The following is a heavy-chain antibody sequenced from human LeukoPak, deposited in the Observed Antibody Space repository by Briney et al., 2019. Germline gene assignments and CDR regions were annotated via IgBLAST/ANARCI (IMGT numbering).Heavy chain of an antibody. V-gene: IGHV3-21*01. CDR1: GFTFTTYS. CDR2: ISGSSSYI. CDR3: ASPKNYYDSSGYFLGSPPDY. Sequence: GGSLGLSCAASGFTFTTYSMSWVRQAPGKGLEWVSSISGSSSYIYYADSVKGRFTISRDNAKNSLFLQMNSLRAEDTAVYYCASPKNYYDSSGYFLGSPPDYWGQGTLVTVSS. D-gene: IGHD3-22*01. J-gene: IGHJ4*02.